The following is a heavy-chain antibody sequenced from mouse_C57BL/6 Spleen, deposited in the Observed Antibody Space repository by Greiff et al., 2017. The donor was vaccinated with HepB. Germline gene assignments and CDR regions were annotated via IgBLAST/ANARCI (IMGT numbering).Heavy chain of an antibody. CDR2: INPNNGGT. J-gene: IGHJ2*01. V-gene: IGHV1-26*01. CDR3: ARGLRDYFDY. CDR1: GYTFTDYY. D-gene: IGHD2-2*01. Sequence: EVKLQQSGPELVKPGASVKISCKASGYTFTDYYMNWVKQSHGKSLEWIGDINPNNGGTSYNQKFKGKATLTVDKASSTAYMELRSLTSEDSAVYYCARGLRDYFDYWGQGTTLTVSS.